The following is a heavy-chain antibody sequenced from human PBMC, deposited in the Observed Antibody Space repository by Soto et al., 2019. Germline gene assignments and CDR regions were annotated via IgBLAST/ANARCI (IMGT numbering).Heavy chain of an antibody. Sequence: EVQLVESGGGLVKPGGSLRLSCAASGFTFSSYSMNWVRQAPGKGLEWVSSISSSSSYIYYADSVKGRFTISRDNAKNSLYLQMNRLRAEDTAVYYCARDWGNYGANFDYWGQGTLVTVSS. D-gene: IGHD4-17*01. CDR3: ARDWGNYGANFDY. CDR2: ISSSSSYI. V-gene: IGHV3-21*01. CDR1: GFTFSSYS. J-gene: IGHJ4*02.